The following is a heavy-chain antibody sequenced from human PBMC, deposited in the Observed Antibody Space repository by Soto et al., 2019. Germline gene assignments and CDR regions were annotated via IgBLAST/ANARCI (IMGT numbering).Heavy chain of an antibody. D-gene: IGHD4-17*01. J-gene: IGHJ4*02. CDR1: GGSMSSYY. Sequence: SETLSLTCTVSGGSMSSYYWSWIRQPPGKGLEWIGYIYYSGSTNYNPSLKSRVTIPVDTSKNQFSLKLSSVTAADTAVYYCASSYGDYYFDYWGQGTLVTVSS. CDR2: IYYSGST. CDR3: ASSYGDYYFDY. V-gene: IGHV4-59*01.